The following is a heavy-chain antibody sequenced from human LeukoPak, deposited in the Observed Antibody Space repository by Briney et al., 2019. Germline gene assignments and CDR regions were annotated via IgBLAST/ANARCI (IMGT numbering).Heavy chain of an antibody. Sequence: PGGSLRLSCAASGFTFRNYAMSWVRQAPGKGLEWVSAIRGSGGSTYYADSVKGRFTISRDNSKNTLYVQMNSLRAEDTAIYYCAKGSYYDSSGSFYFDYWGQGTLVTVSS. D-gene: IGHD3-22*01. J-gene: IGHJ4*02. V-gene: IGHV3-23*01. CDR1: GFTFRNYA. CDR3: AKGSYYDSSGSFYFDY. CDR2: IRGSGGST.